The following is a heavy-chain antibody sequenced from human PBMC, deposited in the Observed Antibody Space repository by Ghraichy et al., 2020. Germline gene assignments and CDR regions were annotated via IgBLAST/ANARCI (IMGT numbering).Heavy chain of an antibody. V-gene: IGHV1-69*13. Sequence: SVKVSCKASGGTFSSYAISWVRQAPGQGLEWMGGIIPIFGTANYAQKFQGRVTITADESTSTAYMELSSLRSEDTAVYYCARDNPYYDFWSGPSMDYYGMDVWGQGTTVTVSS. D-gene: IGHD3-3*01. CDR2: IIPIFGTA. J-gene: IGHJ6*02. CDR1: GGTFSSYA. CDR3: ARDNPYYDFWSGPSMDYYGMDV.